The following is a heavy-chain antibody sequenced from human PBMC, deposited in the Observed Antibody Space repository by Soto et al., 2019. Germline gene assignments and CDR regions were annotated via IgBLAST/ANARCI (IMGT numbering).Heavy chain of an antibody. V-gene: IGHV4-34*01. J-gene: IGHJ4*02. Sequence: QVQLQQWGAGLLKPSETLSLTCAVYGGSFSGYYWSWIRQPPGKGLEWIGEINHSGSTNYNPSLKXRVTISADTSKNQFSLELSSVTAADTAVYYCARGWGRIFDYWGQGTLVTVSS. CDR2: INHSGST. D-gene: IGHD7-27*01. CDR3: ARGWGRIFDY. CDR1: GGSFSGYY.